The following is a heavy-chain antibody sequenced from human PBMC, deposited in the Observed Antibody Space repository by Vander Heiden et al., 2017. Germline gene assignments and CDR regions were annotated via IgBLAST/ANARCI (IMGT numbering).Heavy chain of an antibody. CDR1: GFPVSKDW. D-gene: IGHD2-8*01. Sequence: EVQLVQSGGGLVQPWGSLRLSCVASGFPVSKDWMHGVRQAPGKGLVWVSSISSDGSSTSYADSVKGRFTITRDNAKNTLYLQKNSLRAEDTAVYYCACTNELIDYWGQGTLVTVSS. CDR2: ISSDGSST. V-gene: IGHV3-74*01. CDR3: ACTNELIDY. J-gene: IGHJ4*02.